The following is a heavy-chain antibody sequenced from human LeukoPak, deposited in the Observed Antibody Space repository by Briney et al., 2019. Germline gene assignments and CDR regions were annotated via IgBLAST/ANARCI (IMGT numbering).Heavy chain of an antibody. CDR3: ARDLYSSGWFGY. V-gene: IGHV1-18*01. CDR2: ISTQNGNT. CDR1: GYIFTNYG. J-gene: IGHJ4*02. D-gene: IGHD6-19*01. Sequence: GASVKVSCKASGYIFTNYGISWVRQAPGQGLEWMGWISTQNGNTKYVQKLQGRVTMTTDTSTSTAYMELRSLRSDDTALYYCARDLYSSGWFGYWGQGTQVTVSS.